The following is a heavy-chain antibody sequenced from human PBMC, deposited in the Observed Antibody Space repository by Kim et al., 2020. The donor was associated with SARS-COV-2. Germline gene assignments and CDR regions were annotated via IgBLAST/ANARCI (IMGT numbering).Heavy chain of an antibody. D-gene: IGHD3-10*01. Sequence: RGSLRLSCAASGFTFNNYAMCWFRQAPGTGLERVSIISGSHSTYYAYSVRGRISISIANSQSTLYLQLNRLRAADTAVYYCARALSGPNVGDYAFDLWG. CDR2: ISGSHST. V-gene: IGHV3-23*01. CDR1: GFTFNNYA. CDR3: ARALSGPNVGDYAFDL. J-gene: IGHJ3*01.